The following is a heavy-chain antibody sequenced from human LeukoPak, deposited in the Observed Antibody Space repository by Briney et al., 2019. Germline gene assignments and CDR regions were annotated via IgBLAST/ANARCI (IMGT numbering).Heavy chain of an antibody. CDR2: INPSGGST. J-gene: IGHJ6*02. Sequence: ASVKVSCKASGYTFTNYYIHWVRQAPGQGLDWMGIINPSGGSTSSAQKFQGRVTLTRDTSTSTVYMEMSSLRSEDTAVYYCARVSGYCSGGSCYGLPSHGMDVWGQGTTVTVSS. CDR1: GYTFTNYY. CDR3: ARVSGYCSGGSCYGLPSHGMDV. D-gene: IGHD2-15*01. V-gene: IGHV1-46*01.